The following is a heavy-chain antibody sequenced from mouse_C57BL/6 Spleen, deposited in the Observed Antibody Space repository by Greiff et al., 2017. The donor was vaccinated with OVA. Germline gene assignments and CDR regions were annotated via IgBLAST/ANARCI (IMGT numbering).Heavy chain of an antibody. CDR1: GYAFSSYW. V-gene: IGHV1-80*01. J-gene: IGHJ3*01. CDR3: ASLYYGNYVGFAY. Sequence: QVHVKQSGAELVKPGASVKISCKASGYAFSSYWMNWVKQRPGKGLEWIGQIYPGDGDTNYNGKFKGKATLTADKSSSTAYMQLSSLTSEDSAVYFCASLYYGNYVGFAYWGQGTLVTVSA. CDR2: IYPGDGDT. D-gene: IGHD2-1*01.